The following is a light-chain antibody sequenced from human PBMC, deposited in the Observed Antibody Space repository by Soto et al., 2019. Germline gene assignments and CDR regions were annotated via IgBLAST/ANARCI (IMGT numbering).Light chain of an antibody. CDR1: SSDVGGYNY. CDR2: EVS. J-gene: IGLJ1*01. V-gene: IGLV2-14*01. Sequence: QSVLTQPASVSGSPGQSITISCTGTSSDVGGYNYVSWYQQHPGKAPKLIIYEVSNRPSGVPNRFFGSKSGNTASLTISGLQADDEAEYYCTSYTSSSTLDVFGTGTKVTVL. CDR3: TSYTSSSTLDV.